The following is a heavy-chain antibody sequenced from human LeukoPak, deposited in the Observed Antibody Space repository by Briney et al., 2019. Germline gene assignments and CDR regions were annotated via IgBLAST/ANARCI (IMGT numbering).Heavy chain of an antibody. J-gene: IGHJ4*02. D-gene: IGHD6-6*01. CDR3: ARDTGIAARDFDY. CDR2: INPNSGGT. CDR1: GYTFTGYY. Sequence: ATVKVSCKASGYTFTGYYMHWVRQAPGQGLEWMGWINPNSGGTNYAQKFQGRVTMTRDTSISTAYMELSRLRSDDTAVYYCARDTGIAARDFDYWGQGTLVTVSS. V-gene: IGHV1-2*02.